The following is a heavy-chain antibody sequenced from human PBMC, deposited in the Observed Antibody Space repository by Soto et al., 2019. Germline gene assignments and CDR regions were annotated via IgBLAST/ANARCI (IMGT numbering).Heavy chain of an antibody. CDR3: ARTGGGMAARPLEY. V-gene: IGHV1-18*04. CDR1: GYMFTTYG. J-gene: IGHJ4*02. CDR2: ISAYNGNK. D-gene: IGHD6-6*01. Sequence: ASVKVSCKASGYMFTTYGISWVLQAPGQGLEWMAWISAYNGNKKYAQKFQDRVTMTIHTSSTTVSMELRNPTSDDTAIYYCARTGGGMAARPLEYWGQGTLVTVS.